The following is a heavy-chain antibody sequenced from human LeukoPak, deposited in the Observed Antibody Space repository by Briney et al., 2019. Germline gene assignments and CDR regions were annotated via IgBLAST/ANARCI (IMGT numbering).Heavy chain of an antibody. CDR2: INHSGST. CDR3: ARLRFLEWLFDFDY. V-gene: IGHV4-30-2*03. Sequence: SQTLSLTCAVSGGSISSGGYSWSWIRQPPGKGLEWIGEINHSGSTNYNPSLKSRVTISADTSKNQFSLKLSSVTAADTAVYYCARLRFLEWLFDFDYWGQGTLVTVSS. J-gene: IGHJ4*02. D-gene: IGHD3-3*01. CDR1: GGSISSGGYS.